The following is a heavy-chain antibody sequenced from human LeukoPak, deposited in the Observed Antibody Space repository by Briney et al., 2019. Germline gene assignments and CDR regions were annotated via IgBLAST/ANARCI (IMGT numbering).Heavy chain of an antibody. CDR2: TSVSSTIM. D-gene: IGHD1-26*01. CDR3: ARVVGATSVYGGLFDL. Sequence: PGGSLRLSCAASGFTLSSHGMNWVRQAPGKGLEWISYTSVSSTIMYYSDSVQGRFTVARDNAKNSVYLQMDSLRGEDTAVYYCARVVGATSVYGGLFDLWGQGTLVTVSS. CDR1: GFTLSSHG. V-gene: IGHV3-48*04. J-gene: IGHJ4*02.